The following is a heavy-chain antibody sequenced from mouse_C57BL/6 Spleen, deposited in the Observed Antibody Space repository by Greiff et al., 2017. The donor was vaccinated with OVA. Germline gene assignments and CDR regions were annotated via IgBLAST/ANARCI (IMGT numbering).Heavy chain of an antibody. CDR2: INPSTGGT. Sequence: EVQLQQSGPELVKPGASVKISCKASGYSFTGYYMNWVKQSPEKSLEWIGEINPSTGGTTYNQKFKAKATLTVDKSSSTAYMQLKSLTSEDSAVYYCARGTTVVDYFDYWGQGTTLTVSS. V-gene: IGHV1-42*01. CDR1: GYSFTGYY. CDR3: ARGTTVVDYFDY. J-gene: IGHJ2*01. D-gene: IGHD1-1*01.